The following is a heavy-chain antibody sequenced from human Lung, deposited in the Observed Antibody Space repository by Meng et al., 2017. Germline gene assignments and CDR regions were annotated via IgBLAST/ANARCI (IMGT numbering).Heavy chain of an antibody. CDR1: GFTFTTYF. CDR2: FNPNGDVT. V-gene: IGHV1-46*01. CDR3: AREMPMTCYFDQ. Sequence: QVQLVQSGAEVKKPGVSLKLSCETSGFTFTTYFMHWPRQAPGQGLQWMGLFNPNGDVTTYSPRFQGRITLTGDTSTSTLYMELSSLTSDDTGVYYCAREMPMTCYFDQWGQGTLVTVSS. J-gene: IGHJ4*03. D-gene: IGHD3-22*01.